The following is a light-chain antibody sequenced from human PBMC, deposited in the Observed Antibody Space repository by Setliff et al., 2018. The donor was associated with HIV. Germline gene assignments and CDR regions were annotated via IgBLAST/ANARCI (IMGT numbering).Light chain of an antibody. CDR3: SSYTSSSTLGV. V-gene: IGLV2-14*01. Sequence: QSALAQPASVFGSPGQSITISCTGTSSDVGAYNYVSWYQQHPGKAPKLMIYDVSKRPSGVSNRYSGSKSGTTASLTISGLQAEDEADYYCSSYTSSSTLGVFGTGTKVTVL. J-gene: IGLJ1*01. CDR1: SSDVGAYNY. CDR2: DVS.